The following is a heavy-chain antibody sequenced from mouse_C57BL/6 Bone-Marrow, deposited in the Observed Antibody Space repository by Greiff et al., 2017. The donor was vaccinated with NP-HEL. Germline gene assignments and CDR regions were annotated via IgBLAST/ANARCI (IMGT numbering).Heavy chain of an antibody. J-gene: IGHJ1*03. V-gene: IGHV1-54*01. CDR1: GYAFTNYL. Sequence: QVQLQQSGAELVRPGTSVKVSCKASGYAFTNYLIEWVKQRPGQGLEWIGVINPGSGGTNYNEKFKGKATLTADKSSSTAYMQLSSLTSEDSAVYFCARSLYGNYEGWYFDVWGTGTTVTVSS. CDR2: INPGSGGT. D-gene: IGHD2-1*01. CDR3: ARSLYGNYEGWYFDV.